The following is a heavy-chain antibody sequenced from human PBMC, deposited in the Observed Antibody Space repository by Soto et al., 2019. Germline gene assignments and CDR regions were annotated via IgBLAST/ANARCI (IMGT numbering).Heavy chain of an antibody. CDR1: GYSISSENS. V-gene: IGHV4-4*02. CDR2: IYHNGNT. J-gene: IGHJ4*02. D-gene: IGHD6-6*01. Sequence: QVQLQESGPGLVRPSGTLSLTCAVSGYSISSENSWSWVRQPPGKGLEWLGDIYHNGNTNDNPALKSRLSIEVDKSKDLISLKLSFVTAADTAVYYCARGDVGSSSFDDWGQGVLVSVSS. CDR3: ARGDVGSSSFDD.